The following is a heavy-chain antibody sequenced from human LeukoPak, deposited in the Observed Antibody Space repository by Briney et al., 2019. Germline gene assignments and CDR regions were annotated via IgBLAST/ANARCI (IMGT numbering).Heavy chain of an antibody. V-gene: IGHV3-21*01. CDR3: ARDLPAAIRDPYFDY. Sequence: GGSLRLSCTASGFTFSSYSMNWVRQAPGEGLEWVSSISSSSSYIYYAVSVKGRLPISRDNAKNSLYLQINSLRAEDTAVDYCARDLPAAIRDPYFDYWGQGTLVTVSS. CDR2: ISSSSSYI. CDR1: GFTFSSYS. J-gene: IGHJ4*02. D-gene: IGHD2-2*02.